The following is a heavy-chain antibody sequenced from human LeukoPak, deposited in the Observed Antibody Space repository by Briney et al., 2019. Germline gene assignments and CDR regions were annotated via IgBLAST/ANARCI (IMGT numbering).Heavy chain of an antibody. Sequence: GGSLRLSGATSGFTFSDYSMTWVRQAPGKGLVWVSSITSTSSHINYADSVRGRFTISRDNAKNALFLQMTSLTDEDTALYYCARARLGYYDEYFDPWGQGTQVTVSS. CDR1: GFTFSDYS. J-gene: IGHJ5*02. CDR2: ITSTSSHI. D-gene: IGHD3-16*01. V-gene: IGHV3-21*01. CDR3: ARARLGYYDEYFDP.